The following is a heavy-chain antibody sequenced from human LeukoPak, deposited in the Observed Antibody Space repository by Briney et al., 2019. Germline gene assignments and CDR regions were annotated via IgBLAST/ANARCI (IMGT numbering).Heavy chain of an antibody. Sequence: ASVKVSCKASGYTFTSYGISWVRQAPGQGLEWMGWISAYNGNTNYAQKLQGRVTMTTDTSTSTAYMELRSLRSDDTAVYYCARDRGVRDMVVTTSRVDYWGQGTLVTVSS. V-gene: IGHV1-18*01. CDR2: ISAYNGNT. CDR3: ARDRGVRDMVVTTSRVDY. D-gene: IGHD2-21*02. J-gene: IGHJ4*02. CDR1: GYTFTSYG.